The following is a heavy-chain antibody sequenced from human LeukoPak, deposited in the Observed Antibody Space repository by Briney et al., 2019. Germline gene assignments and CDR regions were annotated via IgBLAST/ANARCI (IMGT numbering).Heavy chain of an antibody. V-gene: IGHV3-74*01. D-gene: IGHD1-7*01. CDR3: ATAGNYRFDY. Sequence: GGSLRLSCAASGFTFKTYTMHWVRQAPGRGLVWVSRINPDGSTTNYADSVKGRFTISRDNAKNTLYLQMNSLRAEDTAVYYCATAGNYRFDYWGQGTLVTVSS. CDR2: INPDGSTT. J-gene: IGHJ4*02. CDR1: GFTFKTYT.